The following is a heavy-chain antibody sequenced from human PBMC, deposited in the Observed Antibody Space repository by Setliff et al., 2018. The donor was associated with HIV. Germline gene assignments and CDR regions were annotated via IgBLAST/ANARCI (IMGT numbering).Heavy chain of an antibody. J-gene: IGHJ4*02. CDR3: AREGNYESRLDY. Sequence: PGGSLRLSCAASGFSFSSYWMHWVRQAPGKGLVWVSRIRTDGSSTTYADSVKGRFTISRDNAKNILYLQMNSLTAEDTAVYYCAREGNYESRLDYWGQGTQVTVS. V-gene: IGHV3-74*01. D-gene: IGHD3-22*01. CDR2: IRTDGSST. CDR1: GFSFSSYW.